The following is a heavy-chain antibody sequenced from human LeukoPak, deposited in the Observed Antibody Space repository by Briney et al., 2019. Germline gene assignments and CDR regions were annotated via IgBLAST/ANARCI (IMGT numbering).Heavy chain of an antibody. V-gene: IGHV1-24*01. CDR1: GYTLTELS. D-gene: IGHD3-22*01. Sequence: ASVKVSCKVSGYTLTELSMHWVRQAPGKGLEWMGGSDPEDGETIYAQKFQGRVTMTTDTSTSTAYMELRSLRSDDTAVYYCARRVSGYYDSSGYLNWFDPWGQGTLVTVSS. J-gene: IGHJ5*02. CDR2: SDPEDGET. CDR3: ARRVSGYYDSSGYLNWFDP.